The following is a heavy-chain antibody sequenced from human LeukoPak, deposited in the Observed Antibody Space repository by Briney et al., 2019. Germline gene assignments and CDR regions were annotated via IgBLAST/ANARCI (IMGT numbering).Heavy chain of an antibody. V-gene: IGHV3-30*04. D-gene: IGHD1-26*01. CDR3: AREGGYSGSYRDCYFDY. CDR2: ISHDGSNK. CDR1: GFTFSSYA. J-gene: IGHJ4*02. Sequence: GRSLRLSCAASGFTFSSYAMHWVRQAPGKGLEWVAVISHDGSNKYYADSVKGRFTISRDNSKNTLYLQMNSLRAEDTAVYYCAREGGYSGSYRDCYFDYWGQGTLVTVSS.